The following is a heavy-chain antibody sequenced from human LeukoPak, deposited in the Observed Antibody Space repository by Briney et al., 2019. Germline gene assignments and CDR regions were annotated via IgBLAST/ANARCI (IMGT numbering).Heavy chain of an antibody. CDR2: TSKDGSHT. Sequence: GGSLRLSCAASGFTFSDFWMHWVRQTPGTGPEWLSRTSKDGSHTVYADSAKGRFTASRDNSKNTVYLEVTNMRPEDTAVYYCARGGYSGSYYRFSWGQGTPVTVAS. CDR3: ARGGYSGSYYRFS. CDR1: GFTFSDFW. V-gene: IGHV3-74*01. D-gene: IGHD6-25*01. J-gene: IGHJ4*02.